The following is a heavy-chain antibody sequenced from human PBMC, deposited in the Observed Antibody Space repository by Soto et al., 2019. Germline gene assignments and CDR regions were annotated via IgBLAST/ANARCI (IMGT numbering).Heavy chain of an antibody. D-gene: IGHD3-10*01. J-gene: IGHJ3*02. CDR3: ARFPLSGGSGSPDGFDI. CDR2: MNPNSGNT. V-gene: IGHV1-8*01. CDR1: GYTFTSYD. Sequence: GASVKVSCKASGYTFTSYDINWVRQATGQGLEWMGWMNPNSGNTGYAQKFQGRVTMTRTTSITTAYMELSSLRSDDTAVYYCARFPLSGGSGSPDGFDIWGQGTMVTVSS.